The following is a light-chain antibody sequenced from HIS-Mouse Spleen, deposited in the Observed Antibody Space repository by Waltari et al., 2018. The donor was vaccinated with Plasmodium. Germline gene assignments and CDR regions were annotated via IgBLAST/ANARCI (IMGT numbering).Light chain of an antibody. CDR3: QQRSNWPLT. Sequence: EIVLTQSPATLSLFPGERATLSCRASQSVSSYLAWYQPKPGQAPRLLIYDASNRATGIPARFSGSGSGTDFTLTISSLEPEDFAVYYCQQRSNWPLTFGGGTKVEIK. J-gene: IGKJ4*01. V-gene: IGKV3-11*01. CDR2: DAS. CDR1: QSVSSY.